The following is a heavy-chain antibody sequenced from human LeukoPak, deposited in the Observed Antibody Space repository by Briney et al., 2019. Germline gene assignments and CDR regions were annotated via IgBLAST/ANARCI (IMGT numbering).Heavy chain of an antibody. D-gene: IGHD1-26*01. J-gene: IGHJ4*02. Sequence: PGGSLRLSCAASGFTFSSYDMNWVRQPPGKGLEGVSYISSSGSTIYYVDSVKGRLTISRDNAKNSLYLQMSGLRAEDTAVYYCARVSSGSYYILDYWGQGTLVTVSS. CDR3: ARVSSGSYYILDY. V-gene: IGHV3-48*03. CDR1: GFTFSSYD. CDR2: ISSSGSTI.